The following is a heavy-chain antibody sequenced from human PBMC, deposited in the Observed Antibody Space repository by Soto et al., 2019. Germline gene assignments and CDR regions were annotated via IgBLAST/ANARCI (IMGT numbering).Heavy chain of an antibody. CDR2: IIPIFGTA. Sequence: GASVKVSCKASGGTFSSYAISWVRQAPGQGLEWMGGIIPIFGTANYAQKSQGRVTITADESTSTAYMELSSLRSEDTAVYYCALPGCSGGSCPSSSGWYDDTFDYWGQGTLVTVSS. J-gene: IGHJ4*02. D-gene: IGHD2-15*01. CDR1: GGTFSSYA. V-gene: IGHV1-69*13. CDR3: ALPGCSGGSCPSSSGWYDDTFDY.